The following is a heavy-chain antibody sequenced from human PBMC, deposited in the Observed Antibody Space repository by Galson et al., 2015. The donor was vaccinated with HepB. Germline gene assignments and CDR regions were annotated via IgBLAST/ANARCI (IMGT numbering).Heavy chain of an antibody. Sequence: SVKVSRKASGYTFTSYAMNWVRQAPGQGLEWMGWINTNTGNPTYAQGFTGRFVFSLDTSVSTAYLQISSLKAEDTAVYYCARDGFSGWYLGSWFDPWGQGTLVTVSS. CDR1: GYTFTSYA. V-gene: IGHV7-4-1*02. J-gene: IGHJ5*02. CDR2: INTNTGNP. CDR3: ARDGFSGWYLGSWFDP. D-gene: IGHD6-19*01.